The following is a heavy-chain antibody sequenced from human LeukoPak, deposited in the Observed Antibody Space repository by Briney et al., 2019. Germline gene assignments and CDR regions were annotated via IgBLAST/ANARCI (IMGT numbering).Heavy chain of an antibody. V-gene: IGHV3-23*01. CDR3: AEAGDIVVVVAGDWYFDL. J-gene: IGHJ2*01. CDR2: ISGSGGST. Sequence: GGSLRLSCAASGFTFSSYAMSWVRQAPGKGLEWVSAISGSGGSTYYADSVKGRFTISRDNSKNTLYLQMNSLRAEDTAVYYCAEAGDIVVVVAGDWYFDLWGRGTLVTVSS. D-gene: IGHD2-15*01. CDR1: GFTFSSYA.